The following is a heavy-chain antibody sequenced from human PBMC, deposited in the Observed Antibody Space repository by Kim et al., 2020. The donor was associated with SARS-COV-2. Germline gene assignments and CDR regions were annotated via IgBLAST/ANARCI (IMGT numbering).Heavy chain of an antibody. CDR2: ISYDGSNK. CDR1: GFTFSSYG. V-gene: IGHV3-30*18. Sequence: GGSLRLSCAASGFTFSSYGMHWVRQAPGKGLEWVAVISYDGSNKYYADSVKGRFTISRDNSKNTLYLQMNSLRAEDTAVYYCAKDVLAYCGGDCYVFDYWGQGTLVTVSS. CDR3: AKDVLAYCGGDCYVFDY. J-gene: IGHJ4*02. D-gene: IGHD2-21*02.